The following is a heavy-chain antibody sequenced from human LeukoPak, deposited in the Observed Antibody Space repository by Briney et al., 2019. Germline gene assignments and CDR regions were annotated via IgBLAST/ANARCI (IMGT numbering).Heavy chain of an antibody. Sequence: PGGSLRLSCAASGFTFSSHGMNWVRQAPGKGLEWISGISPSADITYYADSVKGRFTISRDNAKNSLYLQMNSLRAEDTAVYYCARYNDYGDYFDYWGQGTLVTVSS. J-gene: IGHJ4*02. CDR3: ARYNDYGDYFDY. V-gene: IGHV3-23*01. CDR2: ISPSADIT. D-gene: IGHD4-17*01. CDR1: GFTFSSHG.